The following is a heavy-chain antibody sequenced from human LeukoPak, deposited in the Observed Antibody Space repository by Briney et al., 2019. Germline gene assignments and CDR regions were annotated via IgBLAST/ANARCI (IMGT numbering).Heavy chain of an antibody. Sequence: PSETLSLTCAVYGGSFSGYYWSWIRQPPGKGLEWIGYIYYSGSTNYNPSLKSRVTISVDTSKNQFSLKLSSVTAADTAVYYCARQIAGYSYGYYFDYWGQGTLVTVSS. CDR1: GGSFSGYY. V-gene: IGHV4-59*08. CDR3: ARQIAGYSYGYYFDY. CDR2: IYYSGST. J-gene: IGHJ4*02. D-gene: IGHD5-18*01.